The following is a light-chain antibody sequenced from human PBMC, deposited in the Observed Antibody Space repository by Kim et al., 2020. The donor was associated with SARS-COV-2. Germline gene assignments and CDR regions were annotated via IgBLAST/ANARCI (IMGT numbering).Light chain of an antibody. CDR3: AAWDDSLSGYV. CDR1: SSDIGSNY. J-gene: IGLJ1*01. Sequence: QSVLTQPPSASGTPGQRVTISWSGASSDIGSNYVYWYQHLPGTAPRHLIYRDNHRPSGVPDRFSGSKSATSASLAISGLRSEDEADYYCAAWDDSLSGYVFGSGTKVTVL. CDR2: RDN. V-gene: IGLV1-47*01.